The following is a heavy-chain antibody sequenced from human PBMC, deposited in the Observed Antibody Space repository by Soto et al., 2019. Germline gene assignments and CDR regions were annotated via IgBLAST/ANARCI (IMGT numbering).Heavy chain of an antibody. Sequence: QITLKESGPTLVKPTQTLTLTCTFSGFSLSTSGVGVGWIRQPPGKALEWLALIYWDDDKRYSPSLKSRLTITKDTXXSXVXXTMTNMDPVDTATYYCAHRRGGGGYCSGGSCYSEAWAQGTLVTVSS. D-gene: IGHD2-15*01. CDR2: IYWDDDK. CDR3: AHRRGGGGYCSGGSCYSEA. J-gene: IGHJ4*02. V-gene: IGHV2-5*02. CDR1: GFSLSTSGVG.